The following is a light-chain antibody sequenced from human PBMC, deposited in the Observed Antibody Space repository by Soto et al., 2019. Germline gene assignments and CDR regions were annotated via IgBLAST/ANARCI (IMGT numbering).Light chain of an antibody. Sequence: QAVVTQSSSASASLGSSVKLTCTLSSGHSSYIIAWHQQQPGKAPRYLMKLEGSGSYNKGSGVPDRFSGSSSGADRYLTISILQSEDEADYYCETWDSNTRVFGTGTKLTVL. V-gene: IGLV4-60*03. J-gene: IGLJ1*01. CDR1: SGHSSYI. CDR3: ETWDSNTRV. CDR2: LEGSGSY.